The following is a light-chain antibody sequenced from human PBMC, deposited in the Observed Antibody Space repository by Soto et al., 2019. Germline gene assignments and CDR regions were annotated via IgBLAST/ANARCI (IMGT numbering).Light chain of an antibody. CDR1: SSDVGGYNY. CDR3: SSYTSSSSFV. V-gene: IGLV2-14*01. Sequence: QSAMTQPASVSVSPGQSSPISCIGTSSDVGGYNYVSWYQQHPDKAPKLMIYEVTNRPSGVSNRFDGSKSHNTASLTISGRQAEDDTDYYCSSYTSSSSFVFVTGTKVPVL. J-gene: IGLJ1*01. CDR2: EVT.